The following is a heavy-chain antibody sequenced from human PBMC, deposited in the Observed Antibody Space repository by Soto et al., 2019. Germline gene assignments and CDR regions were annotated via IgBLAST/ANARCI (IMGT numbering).Heavy chain of an antibody. CDR3: ARGRELPYYYGMDV. J-gene: IGHJ6*02. CDR2: IIPIFGTA. CDR1: GGTFSMYA. Sequence: SVKVSCKASGGTFSMYAISCVGQSGGQGLEWMGGIIPIFGTANYAQKFQGRVTITADESTSTAYMELSSLRSEDTAVYYCARGRELPYYYGMDVWGQGTTVTVSS. D-gene: IGHD1-26*01. V-gene: IGHV1-69*13.